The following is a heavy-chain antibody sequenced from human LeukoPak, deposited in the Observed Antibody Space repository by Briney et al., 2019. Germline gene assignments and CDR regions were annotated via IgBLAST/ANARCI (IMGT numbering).Heavy chain of an antibody. D-gene: IGHD5-12*01. CDR3: ARDSANSGYDNTADY. V-gene: IGHV1-18*01. Sequence: GASVKVSCKASGYTFTSYGISWVRQAPGQGLEWMGWISAYNGNTNYAQKLQGRVTMTTDTSTSTAYMELRSLRSDDTAVYYCARDSANSGYDNTADYWGQGTLVTVSS. CDR2: ISAYNGNT. J-gene: IGHJ4*02. CDR1: GYTFTSYG.